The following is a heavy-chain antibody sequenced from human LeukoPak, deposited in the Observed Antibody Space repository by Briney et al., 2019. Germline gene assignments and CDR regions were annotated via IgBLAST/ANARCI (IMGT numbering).Heavy chain of an antibody. J-gene: IGHJ4*02. D-gene: IGHD6-13*01. CDR3: AKDGTSVATAGSHFDY. V-gene: IGHV3-30*18. Sequence: GGSLRLSCAASGFTFSSYGMQWVRQAPGKGLVWVAVISYDGSNKYYADSVKGRFTISRDNSKNTLHLQMNSLRAEDPAVYYCAKDGTSVATAGSHFDYWGQGTLVTVSS. CDR2: ISYDGSNK. CDR1: GFTFSSYG.